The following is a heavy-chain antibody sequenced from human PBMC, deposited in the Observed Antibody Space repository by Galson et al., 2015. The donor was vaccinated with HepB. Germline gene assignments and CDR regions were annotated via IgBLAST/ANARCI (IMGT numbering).Heavy chain of an antibody. CDR2: INHSGSV. Sequence: SETLSLTCAVYDGSFNIYYWSWIRQPPGKGLEWIGEINHSGSVSYNPPFRSRFTISVDTSKNHFSLKVTSVTAADTAVYYCARILVPTAMYGFHIWGQGTMVTVSS. V-gene: IGHV4-34*01. CDR3: ARILVPTAMYGFHI. CDR1: DGSFNIYY. J-gene: IGHJ3*02. D-gene: IGHD2-2*01.